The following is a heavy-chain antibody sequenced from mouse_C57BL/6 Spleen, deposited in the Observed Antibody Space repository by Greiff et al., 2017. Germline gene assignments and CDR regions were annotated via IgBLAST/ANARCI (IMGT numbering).Heavy chain of an antibody. Sequence: VQLQQSGPELVKPGASVKIPCKASGYAFTDYNMDWVKQSHGKSLEWIGDINPNNGGTIYNQKFKGKATLTVDKSSSTAYMELRSLTSEDTSVYYCARRVAEESDFDYWGQGTTLTVSS. J-gene: IGHJ2*01. D-gene: IGHD1-1*01. CDR1: GYAFTDYN. CDR2: INPNNGGT. CDR3: ARRVAEESDFDY. V-gene: IGHV1-18*01.